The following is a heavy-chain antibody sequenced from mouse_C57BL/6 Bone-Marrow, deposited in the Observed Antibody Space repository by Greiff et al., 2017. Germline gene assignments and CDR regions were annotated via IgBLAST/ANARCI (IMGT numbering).Heavy chain of an antibody. CDR2: INPSTGGT. J-gene: IGHJ2*01. CDR1: GYSFTGYY. V-gene: IGHV1-42*01. D-gene: IGHD1-1*01. Sequence: VQLQQSGPELVKPGASVKISCKASGYSFTGYYMNWVKQSPEKSLEWIGEINPSTGGTTYNQKFKAKATLTVDKSSSTAYMQLKSLTSEDSAVYYCARKTRYYYGFDYWGQGTTLTVSS. CDR3: ARKTRYYYGFDY.